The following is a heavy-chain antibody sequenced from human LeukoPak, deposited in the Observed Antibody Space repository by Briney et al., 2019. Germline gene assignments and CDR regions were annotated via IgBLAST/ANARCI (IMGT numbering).Heavy chain of an antibody. CDR1: GFTVNTYS. D-gene: IGHD3-10*01. Sequence: GGSLRLSCAASGFTVNTYSMNWVRQAPGKGLEWISYISSSGTIYHADSVKGRFTISRDNAQNSMFLQMNSLRADDTAVYYCATAPMGSGRLPFFDYWGQGTLVTVSS. J-gene: IGHJ4*02. CDR2: ISSSGTI. V-gene: IGHV3-48*04. CDR3: ATAPMGSGRLPFFDY.